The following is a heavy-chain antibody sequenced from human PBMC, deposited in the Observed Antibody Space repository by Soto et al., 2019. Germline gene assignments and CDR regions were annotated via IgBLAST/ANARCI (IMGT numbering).Heavy chain of an antibody. D-gene: IGHD3-10*01. J-gene: IGHJ6*02. V-gene: IGHV3-23*01. CDR2: LNGAGGST. CDR1: GFTFSDYA. Sequence: PGGSLRLSCLASGFTFSDYAMTWVRHVPGRGLEWVSSLNGAGGSTYYTDSVRGRFTISGDNSQNTLFLQMNRLTVDDTAIYYCAAPRDEYGSGISWFTYGMDVWGQGTTVTVSS. CDR3: AAPRDEYGSGISWFTYGMDV.